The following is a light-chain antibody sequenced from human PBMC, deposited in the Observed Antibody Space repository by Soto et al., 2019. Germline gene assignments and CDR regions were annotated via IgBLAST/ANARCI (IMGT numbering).Light chain of an antibody. CDR2: RTS. J-gene: IGKJ2*01. Sequence: GDRVTITCRARQGIGADLGWHQHRPGKAPKRLIYRTSNLQSGVPSRFSGSGSGTEFTLTISSLQPEDVATYYGLQNNSFPLTFGQGTKLEI. CDR1: QGIGAD. CDR3: LQNNSFPLT. V-gene: IGKV1-17*01.